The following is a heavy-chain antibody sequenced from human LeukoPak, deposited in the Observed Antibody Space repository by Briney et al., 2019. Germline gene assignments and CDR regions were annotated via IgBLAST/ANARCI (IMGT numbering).Heavy chain of an antibody. CDR3: ARDRGSGSYIHGVIYYYYGMDV. CDR1: GFTFSSYN. Sequence: GGSLRLSCAASGFTFSSYNMNWVRQAPGKGLEWVSSISSGSSYIYYADSVKGRFTISRDNAKNSLYLQMNSLRAEDTAVYYCARDRGSGSYIHGVIYYYYGMDVWGQGTTVTVSS. V-gene: IGHV3-21*01. J-gene: IGHJ6*02. CDR2: ISSGSSYI. D-gene: IGHD3-10*01.